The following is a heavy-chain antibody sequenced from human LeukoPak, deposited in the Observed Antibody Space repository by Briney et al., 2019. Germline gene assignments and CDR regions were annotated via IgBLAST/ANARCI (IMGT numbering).Heavy chain of an antibody. D-gene: IGHD3-10*01. V-gene: IGHV3-23*01. CDR1: GFTFSSYA. J-gene: IGHJ4*02. CDR2: ISGSGGST. Sequence: GGSLRLSCAAPGFTFSSYAMSWVRQAPGKGLEWVSAISGSGGSTYYADSVKGRFTISRDNSKNTLYLQMNSLRAEDTAVYYCAVPYGFGELLYRFDYWGQGTLVTVSS. CDR3: AVPYGFGELLYRFDY.